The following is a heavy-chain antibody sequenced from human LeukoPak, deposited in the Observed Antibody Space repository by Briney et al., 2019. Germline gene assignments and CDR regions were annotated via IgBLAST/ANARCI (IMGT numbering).Heavy chain of an antibody. CDR2: ISTSGGST. D-gene: IGHD7-27*01. CDR3: AREKTGEWGEYYFDY. V-gene: IGHV3-23*01. J-gene: IGHJ4*02. CDR1: GFTLGSYA. Sequence: PGGSLRLSCAAFGFTLGSYAMRWVRQAPGKGLEWVSGISTSGGSTYYTDSVKGRFTISRDNAKNSLYLQMNSLRAEDTAVYYCAREKTGEWGEYYFDYWGQGTLVTVSS.